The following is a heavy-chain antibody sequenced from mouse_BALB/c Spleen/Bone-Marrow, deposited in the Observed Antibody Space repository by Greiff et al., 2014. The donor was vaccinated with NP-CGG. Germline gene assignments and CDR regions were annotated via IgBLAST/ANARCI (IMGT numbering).Heavy chain of an antibody. Sequence: EVKLVESGAELVKPGASVKLSCTASGFNIKDTYMHWVKQRPEQGLEWIGRIDPANGNTKYDPKFQGKATITADTSSNTAYLQLSSPTSEDTAVYYCASYYYGSYGFAYWGQGTLVTVSA. CDR3: ASYYYGSYGFAY. D-gene: IGHD1-1*01. V-gene: IGHV14-3*02. CDR2: IDPANGNT. CDR1: GFNIKDTY. J-gene: IGHJ3*01.